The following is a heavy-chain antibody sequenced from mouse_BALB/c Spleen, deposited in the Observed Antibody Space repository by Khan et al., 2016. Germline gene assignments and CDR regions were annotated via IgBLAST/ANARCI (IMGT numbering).Heavy chain of an antibody. CDR3: ARYDGYYYFDY. J-gene: IGHJ2*01. CDR2: INPSTGYT. D-gene: IGHD2-3*01. Sequence: QVQLKQSGAELAKPGASVKMSCKASGYTFTSYWMHWVKQRPGQGLEWIGYINPSTGYTEYNQKFKDKATLTADKSSSTAYMQLSSLTSEDSAVYYCARYDGYYYFDYWGQGTTLTVSS. CDR1: GYTFTSYW. V-gene: IGHV1-7*01.